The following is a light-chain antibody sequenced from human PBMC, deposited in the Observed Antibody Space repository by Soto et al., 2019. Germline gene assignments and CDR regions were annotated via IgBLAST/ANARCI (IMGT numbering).Light chain of an antibody. CDR3: QQRSNWPPIT. V-gene: IGKV3-15*01. Sequence: EIGMTQSPATLSVSPGDRATLSCRASESVTSSLAWYQQKPGQPPRLLIYAASTRATDVPARFSGGGSETEFTLTIGSLEPEDFAVYYCQQRSNWPPITFGHGTRLEIK. CDR2: AAS. J-gene: IGKJ5*01. CDR1: ESVTSS.